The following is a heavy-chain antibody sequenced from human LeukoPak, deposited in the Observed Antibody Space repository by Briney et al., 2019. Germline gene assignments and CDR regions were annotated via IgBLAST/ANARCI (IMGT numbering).Heavy chain of an antibody. J-gene: IGHJ5*02. CDR2: ISYDGSNK. D-gene: IGHD1-26*01. CDR1: GFTFSSYG. V-gene: IGHV3-30*18. CDR3: AKWQTPGWVSRGWFDP. Sequence: PGGSLRLSCAASGFTFSSYGMHWVRQAPGKGLEWVAVISYDGSNKYYADSVKGRFTISRDNSKNTLYLQMNSLRAEDTAVYYCAKWQTPGWVSRGWFDPWGQGTLVTVSS.